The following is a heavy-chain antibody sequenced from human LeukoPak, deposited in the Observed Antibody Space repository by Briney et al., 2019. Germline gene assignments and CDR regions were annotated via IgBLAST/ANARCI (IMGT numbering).Heavy chain of an antibody. Sequence: SETLSLTCTVSGYSISSGYYWGWIRQPPGKGLEWIGSIYHSGSTYYNPSLKSRVTISVDTSKNQFSLKLSSVTAADTAVYYCARARRGIAAAGTSDYWGQGTLVTVSS. V-gene: IGHV4-38-2*02. CDR2: IYHSGST. CDR1: GYSISSGYY. J-gene: IGHJ4*02. CDR3: ARARRGIAAAGTSDY. D-gene: IGHD6-13*01.